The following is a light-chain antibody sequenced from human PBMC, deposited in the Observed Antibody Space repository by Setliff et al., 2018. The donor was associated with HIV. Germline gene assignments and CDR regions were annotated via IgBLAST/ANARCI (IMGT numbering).Light chain of an antibody. CDR3: CSYAGSYTFDV. CDR2: DVS. Sequence: QSALTQPRSVSGSPGQSVTISCTGTSSDVGGYNYVSWYQQHPGKAPKLMIYDVSERPSGVPDRFSGSKSANTASLTISGLQAEDEADDYCCSYAGSYTFDVFGSGTKVTVL. CDR1: SSDVGGYNY. V-gene: IGLV2-11*01. J-gene: IGLJ1*01.